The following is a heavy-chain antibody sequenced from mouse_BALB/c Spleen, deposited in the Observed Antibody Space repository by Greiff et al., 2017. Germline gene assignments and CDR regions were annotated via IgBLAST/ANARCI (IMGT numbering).Heavy chain of an antibody. Sequence: VKLVESGAELVRPGSSVKISCKASGYAFSSYWMNWVKQRPGQGLEWIGQIYPGDGDTNYNGKFKGKATLTADKSSSTAYMQLSSLTSEDSAVYFCARDGNPAWFAYWGQGTLVTVSA. D-gene: IGHD2-1*01. J-gene: IGHJ3*01. V-gene: IGHV1-80*01. CDR1: GYAFSSYW. CDR3: ARDGNPAWFAY. CDR2: IYPGDGDT.